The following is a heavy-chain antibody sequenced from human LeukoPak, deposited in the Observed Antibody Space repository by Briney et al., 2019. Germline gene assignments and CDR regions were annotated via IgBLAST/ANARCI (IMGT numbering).Heavy chain of an antibody. D-gene: IGHD5-18*01. J-gene: IGHJ5*02. CDR1: GGSFSGYY. V-gene: IGHV4-34*01. Sequence: SETLSLTCAVYGGSFSGYYWSWIRQPPGKGLEWIGEINHSGSTNYNPSLKSRVTISVDTSKNQFSLKLSSVTAADTAVYYCARVCAAPGYSYGLRWFDPWGQGTPVTVSS. CDR3: ARVCAAPGYSYGLRWFDP. CDR2: INHSGST.